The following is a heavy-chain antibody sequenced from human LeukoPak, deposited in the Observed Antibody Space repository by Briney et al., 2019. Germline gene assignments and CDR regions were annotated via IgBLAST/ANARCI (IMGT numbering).Heavy chain of an antibody. D-gene: IGHD2-2*01. CDR3: ARYNERYHAVDY. J-gene: IGHJ4*02. CDR1: GFTFSNYW. Sequence: PGGSLRLSCAASGFTFSNYWMHGVRKPPGKGLVWVSRITSDGSTTSYAGSVKGRFTISRDNAKNTLSLQMNSLRVEDTAVYYCARYNERYHAVDYWGQGTLVTVSS. V-gene: IGHV3-74*01. CDR2: ITSDGSTT.